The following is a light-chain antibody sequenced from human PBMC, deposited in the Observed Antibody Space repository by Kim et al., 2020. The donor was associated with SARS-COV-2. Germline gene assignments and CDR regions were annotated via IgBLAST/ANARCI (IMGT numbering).Light chain of an antibody. CDR1: SSNIGSNN. Sequence: QSVLTQPPSASGTPGQRVTISCSGSSSNIGSNNVVWYQQLPGTAPNLLIYSSNQRPSGIPDRFSGSRSGTSASLAIRGRQSGDEADYYCAVWDDSLKQGVFGGGTQLTVL. CDR2: SSN. J-gene: IGLJ3*02. V-gene: IGLV1-44*01. CDR3: AVWDDSLKQGV.